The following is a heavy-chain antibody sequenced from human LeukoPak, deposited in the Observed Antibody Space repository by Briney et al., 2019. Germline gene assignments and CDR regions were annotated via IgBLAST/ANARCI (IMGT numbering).Heavy chain of an antibody. CDR1: GFTFGNAW. CDR3: TTVTDGGLDY. Sequence: PGGSLRLSCAASGFTFGNAWMSWVRQAPGKGLEWVGRIKRKSDGGTADHAAPVKGRFTISRDDSKNTLYLQMNSLKTEDTAVYYCTTVTDGGLDYWGQGTLVTVSS. V-gene: IGHV3-15*01. J-gene: IGHJ4*02. D-gene: IGHD6-25*01. CDR2: IKRKSDGGTA.